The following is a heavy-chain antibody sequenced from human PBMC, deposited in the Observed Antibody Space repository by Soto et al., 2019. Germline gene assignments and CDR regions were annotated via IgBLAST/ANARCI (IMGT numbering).Heavy chain of an antibody. CDR2: ISSSAGTI. D-gene: IGHD3-10*01. V-gene: IGHV3-11*01. CDR1: GLTFSDHY. CDR3: ARAPYFGSGTYYYYAFDV. Sequence: QVQLVESGGGLVKPGGSLRLSCAASGLTFSDHYMTWIRQAPGKGLEWISYISSSAGTIYYADSVKGRFTISRDNAKNSLYLQMTNLRAEVTAVYYCARAPYFGSGTYYYYAFDVWGQGTTVTVSS. J-gene: IGHJ6*02.